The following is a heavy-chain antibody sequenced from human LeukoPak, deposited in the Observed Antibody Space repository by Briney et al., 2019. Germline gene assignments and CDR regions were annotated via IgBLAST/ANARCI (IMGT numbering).Heavy chain of an antibody. CDR1: GFTFSSYS. CDR3: ARDNGYYYDSNPQLLVDP. D-gene: IGHD3-22*01. Sequence: GGSLRLSCAASGFTFSSYSMNWVRQAPGKGLELVSSISSSSSYIYDADSVKGRFTISSDNPKNSLYLQVNSLRAEDTAVYYCARDNGYYYDSNPQLLVDPWGQGTLVTVSS. J-gene: IGHJ5*02. V-gene: IGHV3-21*01. CDR2: ISSSSSYI.